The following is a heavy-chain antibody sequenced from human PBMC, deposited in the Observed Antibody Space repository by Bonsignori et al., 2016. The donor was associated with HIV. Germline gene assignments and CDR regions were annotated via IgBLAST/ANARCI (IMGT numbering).Heavy chain of an antibody. CDR3: ARGEFDYSSSWSTGNAFDI. D-gene: IGHD6-13*01. J-gene: IGHJ3*02. V-gene: IGHV3-13*01. CDR2: IGTAGDT. Sequence: GGSLRLSCAASGFTFSSYDMHWVRQATGKGLEWVSAIGTAGDTYYPGSVKGRFTISRENAKNSLYLQMNSLRAGDTAVYYCARGEFDYSSSWSTGNAFDIWGQGTMVTVSS. CDR1: GFTFSSYD.